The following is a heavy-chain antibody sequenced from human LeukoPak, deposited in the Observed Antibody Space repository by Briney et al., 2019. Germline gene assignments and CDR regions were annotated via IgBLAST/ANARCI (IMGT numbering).Heavy chain of an antibody. D-gene: IGHD2-2*01. J-gene: IGHJ4*02. V-gene: IGHV1-18*01. CDR3: ARDMARGDGCCSSTSCHIDY. Sequence: ASVKVSCKASGYTFTSYAMNWVRQAPGQGLEWMGWISAYNGNTNYAQKLQGRVTMTTDTSTSTAYMELRSLRSDDTAVYYCARDMARGDGCCSSTSCHIDYWGQGTLVTVSS. CDR1: GYTFTSYA. CDR2: ISAYNGNT.